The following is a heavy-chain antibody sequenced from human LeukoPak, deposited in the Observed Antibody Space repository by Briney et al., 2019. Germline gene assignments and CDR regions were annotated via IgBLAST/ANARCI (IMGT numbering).Heavy chain of an antibody. Sequence: ESMQIPSKGSGYSFTSYWIGWVRQMPGKGLEWMGIIYPTDSDTTYSPSFQGQVTISVDKSISTAYLQWSSLKASDTAMYYCARHSGEYRYGSGNYNYYTMDVWGEGRTVTVSS. D-gene: IGHD3-10*01. CDR2: IYPTDSDT. J-gene: IGHJ6*01. V-gene: IGHV5-51*01. CDR1: GYSFTSYW. CDR3: ARHSGEYRYGSGNYNYYTMDV.